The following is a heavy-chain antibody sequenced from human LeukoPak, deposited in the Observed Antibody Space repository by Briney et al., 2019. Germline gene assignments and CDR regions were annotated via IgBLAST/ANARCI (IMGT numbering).Heavy chain of an antibody. CDR2: IRYDERNR. V-gene: IGHV3-30*02. CDR1: GFTFSSYG. J-gene: IGHJ3*02. CDR3: AKRDCSRTSWYDALDI. Sequence: GGSLRLSCAASGFTFSSYGMHWVRQAPGKGLEWVAFIRYDERNRYYADSVKGRFTISRDNSNNTLYLQMNSLRAEDTAVYYWAKRDCSRTSWYDALDIWGQGTMVTVSS. D-gene: IGHD6-13*01.